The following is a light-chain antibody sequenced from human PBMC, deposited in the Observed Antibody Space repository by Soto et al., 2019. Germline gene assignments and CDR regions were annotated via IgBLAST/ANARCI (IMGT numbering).Light chain of an antibody. Sequence: IVLAQCLATLSLSPGERATLSCRASQSVFSSLAWYQQRPGQAPRLLIYGSATRATGIPARFSGSGSGTEFTLTISSLQSEDFAVYYCQQYNNWPATFGQGTKVDIK. CDR1: QSVFSS. J-gene: IGKJ1*01. CDR3: QQYNNWPAT. V-gene: IGKV3-15*01. CDR2: GSA.